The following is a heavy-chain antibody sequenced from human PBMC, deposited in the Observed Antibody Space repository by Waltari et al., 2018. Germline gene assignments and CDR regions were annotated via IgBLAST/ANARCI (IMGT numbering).Heavy chain of an antibody. CDR1: GDSVSSYY. J-gene: IGHJ3*02. D-gene: IGHD3-3*01. V-gene: IGHV4-59*02. CDR3: ARGSGRGGAFDI. CDR2: IYYSGST. Sequence: QVQLQESGPGLVKPSETLSLTCTVSGDSVSSYYYCWIRQPPGKGLEWIGYIYYSGSTNYNPSLKSRVTISVDRPKNQFYLQLSSVTAADTAVYYCARGSGRGGAFDIWGQGTMVTVSS.